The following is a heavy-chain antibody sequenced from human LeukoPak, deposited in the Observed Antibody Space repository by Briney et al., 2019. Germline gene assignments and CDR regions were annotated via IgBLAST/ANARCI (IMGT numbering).Heavy chain of an antibody. D-gene: IGHD1-26*01. V-gene: IGHV3-23*01. CDR3: AKWGSGSYWGFYPRGYYMDV. CDR2: ISGSGGST. J-gene: IGHJ6*03. Sequence: GGSLRLSCAASGFTFSSYAMSWVRQAPGKGLEWVSAISGSGGSTYYADSVKGRFTISRDNSKNTLYLQMNSLRAEDTAVYYCAKWGSGSYWGFYPRGYYMDVWGKGTTVTISS. CDR1: GFTFSSYA.